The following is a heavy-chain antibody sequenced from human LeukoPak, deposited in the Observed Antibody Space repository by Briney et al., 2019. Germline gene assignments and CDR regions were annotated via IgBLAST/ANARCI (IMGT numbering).Heavy chain of an antibody. CDR3: ARLVVTADDAFDI. D-gene: IGHD4-23*01. V-gene: IGHV4-39*01. J-gene: IGHJ3*02. CDR2: IYYSGST. CDR1: GGSISSSSYY. Sequence: PSETLSLTCTVSGGSISSSSYYWGCIRQPPGKGLECIGSIYYSGSTYYNPSLKSRVTISVDTSKNQFSLKLSSVTAADTAVYYCARLVVTADDAFDIWGQGTMVTVSS.